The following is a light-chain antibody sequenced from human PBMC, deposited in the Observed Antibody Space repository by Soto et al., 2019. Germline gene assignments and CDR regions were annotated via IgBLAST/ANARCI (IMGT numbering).Light chain of an antibody. V-gene: IGKV1-39*01. CDR3: LQSYRTPLT. CDR2: CAS. J-gene: IGKJ4*01. CDR1: QSINNY. Sequence: DIKITKAPSSLSASVGDRVTITCRASQSINNYLSWYQQKPGKAPNLLIFCASTLQSGVPSRFSGSGSGRDFTLTIRSLQPEDFATYYCLQSYRTPLTFGGGTTVDIK.